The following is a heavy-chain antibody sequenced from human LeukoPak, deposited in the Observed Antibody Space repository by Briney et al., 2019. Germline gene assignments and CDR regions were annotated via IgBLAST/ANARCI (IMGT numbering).Heavy chain of an antibody. Sequence: GGSLRLSCAASGFTVSSNYMSWVRQAPGKGLEWVSVIYSGGSTSYADSVKGRFTISRDNAKNTLYLQMNSLRAEDTAVYYCVMEDIVVVPATGPHSFFDYWGQGTLVTVSS. CDR2: IYSGGST. CDR1: GFTVSSNY. CDR3: VMEDIVVVPATGPHSFFDY. V-gene: IGHV3-66*01. J-gene: IGHJ4*02. D-gene: IGHD2-2*01.